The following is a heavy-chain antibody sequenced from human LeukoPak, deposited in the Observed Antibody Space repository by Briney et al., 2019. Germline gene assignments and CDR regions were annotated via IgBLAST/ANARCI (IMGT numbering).Heavy chain of an antibody. CDR2: IYHSGST. D-gene: IGHD6-13*01. J-gene: IGHJ6*02. CDR3: ARAYSSSWYYYYYGMDV. Sequence: SQTLSLTCAVSGGSISSGGYSWRWIRQPPGKGLEWIGYIYHSGSTYYNPSLKSRVTISVDRSKNQFSLKLSSVTAADTAVYYCARAYSSSWYYYYYGMDVWGQGTTVTVSS. V-gene: IGHV4-30-2*01. CDR1: GGSISSGGYS.